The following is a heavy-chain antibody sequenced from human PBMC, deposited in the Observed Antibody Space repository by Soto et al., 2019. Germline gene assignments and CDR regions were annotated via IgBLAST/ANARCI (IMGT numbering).Heavy chain of an antibody. CDR1: GGSFSGYY. J-gene: IGHJ4*02. D-gene: IGHD4-4*01. V-gene: IGHV4-59*06. CDR3: ACNSEPPFFYY. Sequence: SETLSLTCAVYGGSFSGYYWSWIRQPPGKGLEWIGYIYYSGSTYYNPSLKSRVTISVDTSKNQFSLKLSSVTAADTAVYYCACNSEPPFFYYWGQGTLVTVSS. CDR2: IYYSGST.